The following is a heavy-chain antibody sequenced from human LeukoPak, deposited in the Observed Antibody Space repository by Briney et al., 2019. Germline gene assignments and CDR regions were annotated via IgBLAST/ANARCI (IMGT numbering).Heavy chain of an antibody. J-gene: IGHJ6*02. CDR3: ARDVYYGSGSYYNPRDYYGMDV. CDR2: ISSSSGYI. CDR1: GFTFSSYS. Sequence: GGSLRLSCAASGFTFSSYSMNWVRQAPGKGLEWVSSISSSSGYIYYADSVKGRFTISRDNAKNSLYLQMNSLRAEDTAVYYCARDVYYGSGSYYNPRDYYGMDVWGQGTTVTVSS. D-gene: IGHD3-10*01. V-gene: IGHV3-21*01.